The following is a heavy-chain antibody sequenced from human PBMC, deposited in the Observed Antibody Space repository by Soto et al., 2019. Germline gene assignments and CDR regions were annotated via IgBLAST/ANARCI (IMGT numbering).Heavy chain of an antibody. V-gene: IGHV4-31*03. CDR3: ARDRGNDYGDYVTNYYYYGMDV. CDR2: IYYSGST. Sequence: PSETLSLTCTVSGGSISSGGYYWSWIRQHPGKGLEWIGYIYYSGSTYYNPSLKSRVTISVDTSKNQFSLKLSSVTAADTAVYYCARDRGNDYGDYVTNYYYYGMDVWGQGTAVTVSS. J-gene: IGHJ6*02. CDR1: GGSISSGGYY. D-gene: IGHD4-17*01.